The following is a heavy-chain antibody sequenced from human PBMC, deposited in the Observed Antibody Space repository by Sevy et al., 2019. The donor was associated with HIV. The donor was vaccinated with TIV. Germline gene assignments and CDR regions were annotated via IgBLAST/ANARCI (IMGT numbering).Heavy chain of an antibody. D-gene: IGHD6-19*01. Sequence: ATVKVSCKASGYTFDSYGISWVRQAPGQGLEWMGWIGPYNGNIKYAQNIQDRVTMTTDLSTSTAYMELRSLSSDDTAVYFCARISMSRRQFNWFDPWGQGTMVTVSS. V-gene: IGHV1-18*01. CDR2: IGPYNGNI. J-gene: IGHJ5*02. CDR3: ARISMSRRQFNWFDP. CDR1: GYTFDSYG.